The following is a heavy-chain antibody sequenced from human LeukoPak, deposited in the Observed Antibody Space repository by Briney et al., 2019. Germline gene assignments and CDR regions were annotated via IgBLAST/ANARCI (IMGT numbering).Heavy chain of an antibody. Sequence: GGSLRLSCAVSGFIFSSYAMSWVRQAPGKGLEWVSGISGSGSNTYYADSVKGRFTISRDNSKNTMYLQMNSLRAEDTAVYYCATSLCPATRYQFDYWGQGTLVTVSS. CDR3: ATSLCPATRYQFDY. CDR2: ISGSGSNT. CDR1: GFIFSSYA. D-gene: IGHD5-12*01. V-gene: IGHV3-23*01. J-gene: IGHJ4*02.